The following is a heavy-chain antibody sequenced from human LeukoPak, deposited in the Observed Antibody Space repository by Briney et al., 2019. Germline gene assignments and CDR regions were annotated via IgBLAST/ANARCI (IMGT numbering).Heavy chain of an antibody. CDR3: ARDCSSTSCYFY. CDR1: GYTFTGYY. Sequence: ASVKVSCKASGYTFTGYYMHWVRQAPGQGLEWMGWINPNSGGTNYAQKFQGRVTMTRDTSISTAYMELGRLRSDDTAVYYCARDCSSTSCYFYWGQGTLVTVSS. V-gene: IGHV1-2*02. D-gene: IGHD2-2*01. J-gene: IGHJ4*02. CDR2: INPNSGGT.